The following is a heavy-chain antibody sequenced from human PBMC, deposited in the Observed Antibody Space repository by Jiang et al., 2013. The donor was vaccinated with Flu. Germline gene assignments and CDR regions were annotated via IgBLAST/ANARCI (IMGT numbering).Heavy chain of an antibody. CDR2: ISSSSSYI. Sequence: RLSCAASGFTFSSYSMNWVRQAPGKGLEWVSSISSSSSYIYYADSVKGRFTISRDNAKNSLYLQMNSLRAEDTAVYYCARDSISRIAAAGTGDDYWGQGTLVTVSS. D-gene: IGHD6-13*01. CDR1: GFTFSSYS. CDR3: ARDSISRIAAAGTGDDY. V-gene: IGHV3-21*01. J-gene: IGHJ4*02.